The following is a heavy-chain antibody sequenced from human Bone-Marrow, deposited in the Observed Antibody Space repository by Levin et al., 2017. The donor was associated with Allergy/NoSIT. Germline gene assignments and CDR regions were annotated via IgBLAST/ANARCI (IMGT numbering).Heavy chain of an antibody. J-gene: IGHJ5*02. CDR2: IIPIFGTA. V-gene: IGHV1-69*13. Sequence: SVKVSCKASGGTFSSYAISWVRQAPGQGLEWMGGIIPIFGTANYAQKFQGRVTITADESTSTAYMELSSLRSEDTAVYYCARAGRVNWNYVSYWFDPWGQGTLVTVSS. D-gene: IGHD1-7*01. CDR1: GGTFSSYA. CDR3: ARAGRVNWNYVSYWFDP.